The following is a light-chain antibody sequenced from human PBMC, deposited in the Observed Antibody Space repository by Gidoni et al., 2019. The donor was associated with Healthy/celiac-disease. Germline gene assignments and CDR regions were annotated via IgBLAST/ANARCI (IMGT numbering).Light chain of an antibody. CDR2: GAS. V-gene: IGKV3-20*01. Sequence: EIVLTQSPGTLSLSPGERATLSCRASQSVSRSYLAWYQQKPGQAPRLLIYGASSRATGIPDRFSGSGSGTDFTLTISRLDPEDFAVYYCQQYGSSPPHTFXXXTKLEIK. CDR3: QQYGSSPPHT. J-gene: IGKJ2*01. CDR1: QSVSRSY.